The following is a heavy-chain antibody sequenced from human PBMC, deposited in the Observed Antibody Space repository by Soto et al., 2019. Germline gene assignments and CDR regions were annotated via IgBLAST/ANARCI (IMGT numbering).Heavy chain of an antibody. D-gene: IGHD3-10*01. CDR1: GFTFSSYW. Sequence: EVQLVESGGGLVQPGGSLRLSCAASGFTFSSYWMSWVRQAPGKGLEWVANIKQDGSEKYYVDSVKGRFTISRDSAKNSRYLQMNSLRAEDTAVYYCARVSRGVRSDYWGQGTLVTVSS. CDR2: IKQDGSEK. CDR3: ARVSRGVRSDY. V-gene: IGHV3-7*05. J-gene: IGHJ4*02.